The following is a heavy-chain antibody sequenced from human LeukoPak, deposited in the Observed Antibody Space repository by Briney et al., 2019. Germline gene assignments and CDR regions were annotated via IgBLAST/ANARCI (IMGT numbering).Heavy chain of an antibody. CDR1: GGTFSSYA. CDR2: INPNSGGT. CDR3: AREVWFGELDD. J-gene: IGHJ4*02. D-gene: IGHD3-10*01. V-gene: IGHV1-2*06. Sequence: ASVKVSCKASGGTFSSYAISWVRQAPGQGLEWMGRINPNSGGTNYAQKFQGRVTMTRDTSISTAYMELSRLRSDDTAVYYCAREVWFGELDDWGQGTLVTASS.